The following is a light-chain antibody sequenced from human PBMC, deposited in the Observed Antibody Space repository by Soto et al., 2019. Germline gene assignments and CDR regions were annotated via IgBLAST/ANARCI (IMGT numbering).Light chain of an antibody. J-gene: IGKJ1*01. CDR2: WAS. Sequence: EIVLTQSPGTLSLSLGERATINCKSSQSVLYSSNNKNYLAWYQQKPGQPPKLLLYWASTRESGVPDRFSGSGSGTDFTITISSLQADDVAVYYCQQYYSTPAWTFGQGTTVEIK. V-gene: IGKV4-1*01. CDR1: QSVLYSSNNKNY. CDR3: QQYYSTPAWT.